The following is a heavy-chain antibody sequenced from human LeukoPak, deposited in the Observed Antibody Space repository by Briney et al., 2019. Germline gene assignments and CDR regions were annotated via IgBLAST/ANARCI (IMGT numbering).Heavy chain of an antibody. V-gene: IGHV3-66*01. D-gene: IGHD4-17*01. CDR3: ARDEDHDDYGEAFDI. Sequence: GGSLRLSCAASGFTVSGNYMSWVRQAPGKRLEWVSIIYSGGSAYFADSVKGRFTISRDNSKNTLYLQMNSLRAEDTAVYYCARDEDHDDYGEAFDIWGQGTMVTVSS. CDR1: GFTVSGNY. CDR2: IYSGGSA. J-gene: IGHJ3*02.